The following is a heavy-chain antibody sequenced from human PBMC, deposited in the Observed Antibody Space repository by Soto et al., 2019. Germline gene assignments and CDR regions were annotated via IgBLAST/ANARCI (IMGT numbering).Heavy chain of an antibody. CDR1: GYTFTSYD. CDR2: MNPNSGNT. D-gene: IGHD6-19*01. J-gene: IGHJ6*02. CDR3: ARDSSGWYYYYYGMDV. Sequence: ASVKVSFKASGYTFTSYDINWVRQATGQGLEWMGWMNPNSGNTGYAQKFQGRVTMTRNTSISTAYMELSSLRSEDTAVYYCARDSSGWYYYYYGMDVWGQGTTVTVSS. V-gene: IGHV1-8*01.